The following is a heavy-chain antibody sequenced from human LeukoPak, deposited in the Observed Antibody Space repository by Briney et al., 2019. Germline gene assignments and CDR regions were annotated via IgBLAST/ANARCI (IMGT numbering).Heavy chain of an antibody. D-gene: IGHD3-22*01. CDR2: INAGNGNT. J-gene: IGHJ4*02. Sequence: HGASVTVSCKASGYTFTSYAMHWVRQAPGQRLEWMGWINAGNGNTKYSQKFQGRVTITRDTSASTAYMELSSLRSEDTAVYYCARPEYYYDSSGYYFWGQGTLVTVSS. CDR3: ARPEYYYDSSGYYF. CDR1: GYTFTSYA. V-gene: IGHV1-3*01.